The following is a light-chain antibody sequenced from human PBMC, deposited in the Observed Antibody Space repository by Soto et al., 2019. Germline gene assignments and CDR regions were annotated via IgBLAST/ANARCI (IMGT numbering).Light chain of an antibody. V-gene: IGLV4-69*01. J-gene: IGLJ7*01. CDR2: LNSDGSH. CDR1: RGHSSYA. CDR3: QTWGTGIPV. Sequence: QLVLTQSPSASASLGASVKLTCTLSRGHSSYAIAWHQQQPEKGPRYLMKLNSDGSHSKGDGIPDRFSGSSSGAERYLTIASLQSEDEADYYCQTWGTGIPVFGGCTQLTFL.